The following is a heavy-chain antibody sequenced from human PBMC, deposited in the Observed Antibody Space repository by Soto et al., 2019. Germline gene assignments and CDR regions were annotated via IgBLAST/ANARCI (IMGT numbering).Heavy chain of an antibody. CDR1: GFTFSSYG. V-gene: IGHV3-30*18. J-gene: IGHJ4*02. Sequence: GGSLRLSCAASGFTFSSYGMHWVRQAPGKGLEWVAVISYDGSNKYYADSVKGRFTISRDNSKNTLYLQMNSLRAEDTAVYYCAKVTYGSGSYYTSTPHDCWGQGTLVTV. CDR3: AKVTYGSGSYYTSTPHDC. D-gene: IGHD3-10*01. CDR2: ISYDGSNK.